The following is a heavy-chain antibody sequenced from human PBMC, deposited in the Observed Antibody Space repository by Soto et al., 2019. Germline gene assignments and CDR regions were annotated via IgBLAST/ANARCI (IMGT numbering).Heavy chain of an antibody. V-gene: IGHV3-13*01. J-gene: IGHJ3*02. CDR3: ARLRYCSGGSCPAGAFDI. Sequence: GSLRPSCAASVFTFSSYDMHWVRQATGKGLGWVSAIGTAGYTYYPGSVQVRFTLSRENAKNSLYLQMNSLRSGDTAVYYCARLRYCSGGSCPAGAFDIWGQGTMVTV. CDR2: IGTAGYT. CDR1: VFTFSSYD. D-gene: IGHD2-15*01.